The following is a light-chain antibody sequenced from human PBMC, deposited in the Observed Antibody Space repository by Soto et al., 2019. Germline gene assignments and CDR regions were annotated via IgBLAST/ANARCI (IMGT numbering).Light chain of an antibody. CDR2: TSN. J-gene: IGLJ1*01. CDR3: ASWDDSLNGPV. V-gene: IGLV1-44*01. CDR1: NSNIGSNK. Sequence: QSVLTQPPSASGTPGQRVTISCSGSNSNIGSNKVNWYQQLPGTAPKLLIYTSNQRPSGVPDRFSGSKSGTSASLAISGLQSEDEADYYCASWDDSLNGPVFGTGTKVTVL.